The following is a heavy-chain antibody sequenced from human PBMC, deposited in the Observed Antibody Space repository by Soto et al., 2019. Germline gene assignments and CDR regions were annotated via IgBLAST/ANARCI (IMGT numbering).Heavy chain of an antibody. CDR3: ARELAGWPDY. CDR1: GYTFTSYD. J-gene: IGHJ4*01. CDR2: MNPNSGNT. Sequence: ASVKVSCKASGYTFTSYDINWVRQATGQGLEWMGWMNPNSGNTDYAQKFQGRVTMTRNTSTSTAYMELSSLRSEDTAVYYCARELAGWPDYRALGTLVTVSS. V-gene: IGHV1-8*01. D-gene: IGHD6-19*01.